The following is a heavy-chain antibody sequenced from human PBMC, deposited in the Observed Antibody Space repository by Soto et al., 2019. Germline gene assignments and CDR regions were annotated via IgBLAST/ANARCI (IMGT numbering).Heavy chain of an antibody. D-gene: IGHD2-21*02. Sequence: QVQLQESGPGLVKPSQTLSLTCTVSGGSISSGDYYWSWIRQPPGKGLEWIGYINYSGSTYYNPSLNSRVTISVDTSKNQFSLKLSSVTAADTAVYYCARVLGDVGYFDYWGQGTLVTVSS. CDR2: INYSGST. J-gene: IGHJ4*02. V-gene: IGHV4-30-4*01. CDR3: ARVLGDVGYFDY. CDR1: GGSISSGDYY.